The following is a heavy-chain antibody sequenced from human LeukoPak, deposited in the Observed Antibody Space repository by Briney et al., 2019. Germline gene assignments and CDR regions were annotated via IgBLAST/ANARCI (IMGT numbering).Heavy chain of an antibody. CDR2: INPSGGST. CDR1: GYTFTRYY. V-gene: IGHV1-46*01. CDR3: ARDSGMVRGTVDY. D-gene: IGHD3-10*01. J-gene: IGHJ4*02. Sequence: GASVKVSCKSSGYTFTRYYMYWVRQAPGQGLEWMGIINPSGGSTSYAQKFQGRVTMTRDTSTSTVYMELSSLRSEDTAVYYCARDSGMVRGTVDYWGQGTLVTVSS.